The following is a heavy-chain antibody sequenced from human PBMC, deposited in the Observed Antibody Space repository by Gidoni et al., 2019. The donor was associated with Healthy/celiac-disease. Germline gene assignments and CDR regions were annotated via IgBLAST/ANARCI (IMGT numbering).Heavy chain of an antibody. CDR3: ARMSSGSGSYYAHYGMDV. CDR2: IYPGDSDT. D-gene: IGHD3-10*01. Sequence: YWIGWVRQMPGKGLEWMGIIYPGDSDTRYSPSFQGQVTISADKSISTAYLQWSSLKASDTAMYYCARMSSGSGSYYAHYGMDVWGQGTTVTVSS. CDR1: YW. V-gene: IGHV5-51*01. J-gene: IGHJ6*02.